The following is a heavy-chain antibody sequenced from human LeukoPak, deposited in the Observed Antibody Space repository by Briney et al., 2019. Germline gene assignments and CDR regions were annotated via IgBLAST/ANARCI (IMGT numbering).Heavy chain of an antibody. CDR2: IIPIFGTA. CDR3: ASPLNPAGNHYYHSTLPFDY. J-gene: IGHJ4*02. V-gene: IGHV1-69*13. Sequence: SVKVSCKASGGTFSSYAISWVRQAPGQGLEWMGGIIPIFGTANYAQKFQGRVTITAVESTSTAYMELSSLRSEDTAVYYCASPLNPAGNHYYHSTLPFDYWGQGTLVTVSS. D-gene: IGHD3-22*01. CDR1: GGTFSSYA.